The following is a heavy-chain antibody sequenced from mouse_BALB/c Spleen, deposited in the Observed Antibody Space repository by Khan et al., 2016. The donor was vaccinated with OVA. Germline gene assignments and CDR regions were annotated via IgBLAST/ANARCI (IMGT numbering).Heavy chain of an antibody. CDR1: GYSITSGYG. CDR2: ISYSGST. Sequence: EVQLVESGPGLVKPSQSLSLTCTVTGYSITSGYGWNWIRQFPGNKLEWMGYISYSGSTNYNPSLKSRISIPRDTSKNQFFLQLNSVTTKDTATYYCARTARIKYWGQGTTLTVSS. D-gene: IGHD1-2*01. J-gene: IGHJ2*01. V-gene: IGHV3-2*02. CDR3: ARTARIKY.